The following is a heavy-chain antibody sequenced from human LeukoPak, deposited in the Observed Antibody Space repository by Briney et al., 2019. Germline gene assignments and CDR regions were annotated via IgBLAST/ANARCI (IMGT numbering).Heavy chain of an antibody. CDR2: IKQDGSEK. V-gene: IGHV3-7*01. J-gene: IGHJ4*02. Sequence: GGSLRLSCAASGFTFSSYWMSWVRQAPGKGLEWLANIKQDGSEKYYLDSVKGRFTISRDNAKKSLYLQMNTLRAEDTAVYYCARAPLRSPLDYWGQGTLVTVSS. CDR1: GFTFSSYW. CDR3: ARAPLRSPLDY. D-gene: IGHD2-8*01.